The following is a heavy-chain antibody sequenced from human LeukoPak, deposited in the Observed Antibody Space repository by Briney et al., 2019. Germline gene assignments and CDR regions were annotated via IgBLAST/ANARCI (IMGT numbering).Heavy chain of an antibody. CDR1: GYTLTELS. CDR2: IIPILGIA. V-gene: IGHV1-69*04. J-gene: IGHJ4*02. CDR3: ARDSPLDYYGSGAD. D-gene: IGHD3-10*01. Sequence: SVKVSCKVSGYTLTELSMHWVRQAPGQGLEWMGRIIPILGIANYAQKFQGRVTITADKSTSTAYMELSSLRSEDTAVYYCARDSPLDYYGSGADWGQGTLATVSS.